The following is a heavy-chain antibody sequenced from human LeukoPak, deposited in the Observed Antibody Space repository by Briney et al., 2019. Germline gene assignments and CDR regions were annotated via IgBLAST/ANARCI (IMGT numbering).Heavy chain of an antibody. J-gene: IGHJ4*02. CDR2: FDPEDGDT. CDR1: GYTLTELS. CDR3: ATFGDSSSGTYDY. Sequence: ASEKVSCKVSGYTLTELSMHWVRQAPGKGLEWMGGFDPEDGDTIYAQKFQGRVTMTEDTSTDTAYMELSSLRSEDTAVYYCATFGDSSSGTYDYWGQGTLVTVSS. D-gene: IGHD6-13*01. V-gene: IGHV1-24*01.